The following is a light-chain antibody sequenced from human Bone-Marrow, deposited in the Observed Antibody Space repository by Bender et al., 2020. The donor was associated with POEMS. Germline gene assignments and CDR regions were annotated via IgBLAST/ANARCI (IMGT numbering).Light chain of an antibody. CDR2: ADN. J-gene: IGLJ3*02. V-gene: IGLV3-21*02. Sequence: SYVLTQPPSVSVAPGQTARITCGGNNVGSKSVHWYQQKPGQAPALVVYADNDRPSGIPERFSGSNSGNTATLTISSVEAGDEADFYCQVWDSTSDHPGVFGGGTKLTVL. CDR3: QVWDSTSDHPGV. CDR1: NVGSKS.